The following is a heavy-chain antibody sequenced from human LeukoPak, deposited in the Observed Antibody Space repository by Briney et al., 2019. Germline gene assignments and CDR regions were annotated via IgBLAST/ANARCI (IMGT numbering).Heavy chain of an antibody. CDR3: ARLPTGTLDPLGNVDY. Sequence: GESLKISCKGSGYSFTDYWIGWVRQMPGKGLEWMGFIYPGDSDTRYSPSFEGQVTISADTSISTAYLQWSSLQASDTAMYYCARLPTGTLDPLGNVDYWGQGTLVTVSS. J-gene: IGHJ4*02. CDR1: GYSFTDYW. D-gene: IGHD1-1*01. V-gene: IGHV5-51*01. CDR2: IYPGDSDT.